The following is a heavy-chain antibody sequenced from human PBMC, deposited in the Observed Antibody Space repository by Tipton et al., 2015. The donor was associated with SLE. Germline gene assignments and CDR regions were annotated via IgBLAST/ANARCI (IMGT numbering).Heavy chain of an antibody. CDR2: ISGSGYST. Sequence: SLRLSCSASGFIFSSYGMSWVRQAPGKGLEWDSAISGSGYSTYYADSVKGRFTISRDNSKNTLYLQMTSLRAEETAVYFCAKDRQWVALGQFDSWGQGTLVTVSS. D-gene: IGHD6-19*01. CDR3: AKDRQWVALGQFDS. V-gene: IGHV3-23*01. CDR1: GFIFSSYG. J-gene: IGHJ4*02.